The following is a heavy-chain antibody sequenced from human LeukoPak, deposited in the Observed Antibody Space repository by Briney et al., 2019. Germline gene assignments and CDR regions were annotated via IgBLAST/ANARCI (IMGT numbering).Heavy chain of an antibody. J-gene: IGHJ5*02. CDR2: IYHSGST. Sequence: SQTLSLTCAVSGGSISSGGYSWSWIRQPPGKGLEWIGYIYHSGSTYYNPPLKSRVTISVDRSKNQFSLKLSSVTAADTAVYYCARDKIGSPSWFDPWGQGTLVTVSS. CDR3: ARDKIGSPSWFDP. CDR1: GGSISSGGYS. D-gene: IGHD2-15*01. V-gene: IGHV4-30-2*01.